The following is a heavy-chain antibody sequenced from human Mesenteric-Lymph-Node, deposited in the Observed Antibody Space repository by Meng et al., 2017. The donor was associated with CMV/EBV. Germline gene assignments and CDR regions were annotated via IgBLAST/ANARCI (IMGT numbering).Heavy chain of an antibody. J-gene: IGHJ6*02. CDR3: ARDINDGGDYGMDV. Sequence: ASVKVSCKASGYTFTAYYMHWVRQAPGQGLEWMGWINPNSGGTNYAQKFQGRVTMTRDTSTSTAYMEVSRLTSDDTAVYYCARDINDGGDYGMDVWGQGTTVTVSS. V-gene: IGHV1-2*02. CDR2: INPNSGGT. D-gene: IGHD3-16*01. CDR1: GYTFTAYY.